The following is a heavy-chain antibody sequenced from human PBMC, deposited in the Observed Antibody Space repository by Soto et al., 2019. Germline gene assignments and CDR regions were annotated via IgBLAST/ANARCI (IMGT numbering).Heavy chain of an antibody. CDR2: IRSKAYGGTT. Sequence: PGGSRRLSCTASGFTFGDYAMSWFRQAPGKGLEWVGFIRSKAYGGTTEYAASVKGRFTISRDDSKSIAYLQMNSLKTEDTAVYYCTRSNLATVVRRGQSQHWGQGTLVTVSS. CDR1: GFTFGDYA. D-gene: IGHD4-17*01. V-gene: IGHV3-49*03. J-gene: IGHJ1*01. CDR3: TRSNLATVVRRGQSQH.